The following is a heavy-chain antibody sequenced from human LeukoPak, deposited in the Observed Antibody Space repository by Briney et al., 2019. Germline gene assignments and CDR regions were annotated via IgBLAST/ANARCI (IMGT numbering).Heavy chain of an antibody. CDR3: TRAITYFYGSVTYDWFDS. D-gene: IGHD3-10*01. CDR2: IKSDGST. J-gene: IGHJ5*01. CDR1: GFTFSSYW. Sequence: GGSLRLSCAASGFTFSSYWMHWVRQTPGKGLMWVARIKSDGSTIYADSVQGRFTISRDNAKNMVYLQMNSLRADDTAIYYCTRAITYFYGSVTYDWFDSWGQGTRVTVSS. V-gene: IGHV3-74*01.